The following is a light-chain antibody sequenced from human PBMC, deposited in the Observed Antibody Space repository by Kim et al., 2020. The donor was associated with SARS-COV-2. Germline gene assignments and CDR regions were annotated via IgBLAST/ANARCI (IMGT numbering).Light chain of an antibody. J-gene: IGLJ1*01. Sequence: GQSITISCTGTSSGVGAYNYVSWYQHHPGKAPKLMIFDVNNRPSGLSNRFSGSKSGNTASLTISGLQAEDEADYYCSSYATTRSYVFGTGTKVTVL. V-gene: IGLV2-14*03. CDR3: SSYATTRSYV. CDR2: DVN. CDR1: SSGVGAYNY.